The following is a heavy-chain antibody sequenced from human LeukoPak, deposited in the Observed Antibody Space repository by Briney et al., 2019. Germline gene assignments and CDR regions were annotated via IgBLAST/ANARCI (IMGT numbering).Heavy chain of an antibody. Sequence: SESLSLTCTVSGGSIDNFYWSWIRQSPGKGLEWIGYLYYTGITNSNPSLRRRVTISLDRSKNQFSLNLKSVTAADTAVYYCARERSSYGAFEIWGQGTMVTVSS. V-gene: IGHV4-59*12. J-gene: IGHJ3*02. D-gene: IGHD5-18*01. CDR3: ARERSSYGAFEI. CDR2: LYYTGIT. CDR1: GGSIDNFY.